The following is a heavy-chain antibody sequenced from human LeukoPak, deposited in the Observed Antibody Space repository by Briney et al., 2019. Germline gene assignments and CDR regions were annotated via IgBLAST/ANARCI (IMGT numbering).Heavy chain of an antibody. CDR1: GYTFTGYY. CDR3: GRDRAVAGTAIDAFDI. D-gene: IGHD6-19*01. J-gene: IGHJ3*02. Sequence: ASVKVSCKASGYTFTGYYIHWVREAPGQGLEWMGWINPNSGGIKYAQKFQGRVTMTRDTSISTAYMELSRLRSDDTAVYYCGRDRAVAGTAIDAFDIWGQGTMVTVSS. V-gene: IGHV1-2*02. CDR2: INPNSGGI.